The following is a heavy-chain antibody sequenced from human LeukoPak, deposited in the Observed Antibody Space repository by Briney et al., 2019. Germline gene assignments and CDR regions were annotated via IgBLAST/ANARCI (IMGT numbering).Heavy chain of an antibody. D-gene: IGHD4-17*01. CDR2: INSISSYI. CDR3: ARDFYGDYNWFDP. V-gene: IGHV3-21*01. Sequence: GGSLRLSCAASGFTLSSYAMSWVRQAPGKGLEWVSSINSISSYIYYADSVKGRFTISRDNAKNSLYLQMNSLRAEDTAVYYCARDFYGDYNWFDPWGQGTLVTVSS. CDR1: GFTLSSYA. J-gene: IGHJ5*02.